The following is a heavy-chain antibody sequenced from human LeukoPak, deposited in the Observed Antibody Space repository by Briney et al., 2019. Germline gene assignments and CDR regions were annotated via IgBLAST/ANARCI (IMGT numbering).Heavy chain of an antibody. CDR3: ARSPTVMVLFDY. CDR1: GGSISSGGYY. J-gene: IGHJ4*02. CDR2: IYYSGST. Sequence: SETLSLTCTVSGGSISSGGYYWSWIRQHPGKGLEWIGYIYYSGSTYYNPSLKSRVTISVDTSKNQFSLKLSSVTAADTAVYYCARSPTVMVLFDYWGQGTLVTVSS. V-gene: IGHV4-31*03. D-gene: IGHD4-17*01.